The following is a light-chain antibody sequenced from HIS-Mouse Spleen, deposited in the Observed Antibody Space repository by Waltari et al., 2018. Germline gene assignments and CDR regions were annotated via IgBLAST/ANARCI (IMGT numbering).Light chain of an antibody. V-gene: IGLV2-23*01. CDR2: EGS. J-gene: IGLJ2*01. CDR3: CSYAGSSTVV. CDR1: SSDVGSYNL. Sequence: QSALTQPASVSGSPGHSITISCTGTSSDVGSYNLVSWYQQPPGKAPKLMIYEGSKRPSGVSNRCSGSKSGNTASLTISGLQAEDEADYYCCSYAGSSTVVFGGGTKLTVL.